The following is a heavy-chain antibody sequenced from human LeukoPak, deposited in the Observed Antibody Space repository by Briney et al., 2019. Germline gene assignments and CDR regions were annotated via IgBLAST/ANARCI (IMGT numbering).Heavy chain of an antibody. CDR3: ARDPYYGGRLSGFDY. CDR2: IIPIFGTA. Sequence: ASVEVSCKASGGTLSSYAISWVRQAPGQGLEWMGGIIPIFGTANYAQKFQGRVTITTDESTSTAYMELSSLRSEDTAVYYCARDPYYGGRLSGFDYCGQGTLVTVSS. V-gene: IGHV1-69*05. J-gene: IGHJ4*02. D-gene: IGHD3-16*01. CDR1: GGTLSSYA.